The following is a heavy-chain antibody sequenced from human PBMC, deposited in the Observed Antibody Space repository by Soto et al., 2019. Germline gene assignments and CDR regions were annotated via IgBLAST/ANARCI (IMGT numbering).Heavy chain of an antibody. CDR2: INHSGST. CDR3: ARGLRDIRNYYYYGMDV. Sequence: PSETLSLTCAVYGGSFSGYYWSWIRQPPGKGLEWIGEINHSGSTNYNPSLKSRVTISVDTSKNQFSLKLSSVTAADTAVYYCARGLRDIRNYYYYGMDVWGQGTTVTVSS. J-gene: IGHJ6*02. V-gene: IGHV4-34*01. CDR1: GGSFSGYY. D-gene: IGHD4-17*01.